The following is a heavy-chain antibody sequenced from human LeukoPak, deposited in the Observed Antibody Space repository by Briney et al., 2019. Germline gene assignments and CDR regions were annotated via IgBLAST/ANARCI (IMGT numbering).Heavy chain of an antibody. CDR1: GGSIRSSYYY. Sequence: SETLSLTCTVSGGSIRSSYYYWGWIRQPPGKGLEWIGSIYDSGSTYYNPSLKSRVTISVDTSKNQFSLMLTPVTASDTAVYFCGGAATGTVGWFDPWGQGTLVTVSS. J-gene: IGHJ5*02. V-gene: IGHV4-39*01. D-gene: IGHD6-13*01. CDR2: IYDSGST. CDR3: GGAATGTVGWFDP.